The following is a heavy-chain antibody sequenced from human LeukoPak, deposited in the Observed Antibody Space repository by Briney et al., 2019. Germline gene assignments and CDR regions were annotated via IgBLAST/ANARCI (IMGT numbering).Heavy chain of an antibody. CDR3: ARYSGGPREIGIAADN. CDR1: DYTFTSYG. D-gene: IGHD6-13*01. J-gene: IGHJ4*02. CDR2: ISAYNGNT. Sequence: GASVKVSCKASDYTFTSYGISWVRQAPGQGLEWMGWISAYNGNTNYAQKLQGRVTMTTDTSTSTAYMELRSLRSDDTAVYYCARYSGGPREIGIAADNWGQGTLVTVSS. V-gene: IGHV1-18*01.